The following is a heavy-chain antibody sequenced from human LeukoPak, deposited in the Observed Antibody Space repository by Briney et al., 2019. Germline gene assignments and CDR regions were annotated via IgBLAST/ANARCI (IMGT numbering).Heavy chain of an antibody. J-gene: IGHJ4*02. Sequence: ASVKVSCKVSGYTLTELSMHWVRQAPGKGLEWMGGFDPEDGETIYAQKFQGRVTMTEDTSTDTAYMELSSLRSEDTAVYYCATMGFFYDFWSGQDYWGQGTLVTVSS. D-gene: IGHD3-3*01. CDR3: ATMGFFYDFWSGQDY. V-gene: IGHV1-24*01. CDR1: GYTLTELS. CDR2: FDPEDGET.